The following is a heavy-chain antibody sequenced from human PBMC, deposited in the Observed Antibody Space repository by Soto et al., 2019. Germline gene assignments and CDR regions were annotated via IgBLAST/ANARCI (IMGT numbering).Heavy chain of an antibody. D-gene: IGHD3-10*01. CDR3: ARVGVASASYSFYFDY. J-gene: IGHJ4*02. Sequence: PGGSLRLSCGSSVFAFSTYPMPWVRQAPGKGLDWVAVISFDGSDTFYADSVKGRFTISRDNSKNTLFLQMNSLRAEDTAVYYCARVGVASASYSFYFDYWGRGILVTVSS. V-gene: IGHV3-30-3*01. CDR2: ISFDGSDT. CDR1: VFAFSTYP.